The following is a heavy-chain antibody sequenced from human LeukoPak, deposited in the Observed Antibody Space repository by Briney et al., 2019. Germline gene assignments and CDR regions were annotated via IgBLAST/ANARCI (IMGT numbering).Heavy chain of an antibody. V-gene: IGHV3-23*01. CDR1: GFAFGSEA. CDR3: AKARWTTVTTGVVY. J-gene: IGHJ4*02. D-gene: IGHD4-17*01. CDR2: ISPGGGTT. Sequence: PGGSLRLSCAVSGFAFGSEAMSWVRQSPARGLEWVASISPGGGTTYYADYVKGRFTISRDNSKNTLYLQMNSLRAEDTAVYYCAKARWTTVTTGVVYWGQGTLVTVSS.